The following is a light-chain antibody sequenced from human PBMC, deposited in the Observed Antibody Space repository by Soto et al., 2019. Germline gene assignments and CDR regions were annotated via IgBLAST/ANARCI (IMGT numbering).Light chain of an antibody. CDR1: QSVSNN. Sequence: EIVMTQSPVILSVSPGERATLSCRASQSVSNNLAWYQQKPGQAPRLLIYGASTRATGLPARFSGSASGTEFALSISSQQSEDFAVYYCHPYNTGPPKFTFGEGTRLEMK. CDR2: GAS. CDR3: HPYNTGPPKFT. J-gene: IGKJ2*01. V-gene: IGKV3-15*01.